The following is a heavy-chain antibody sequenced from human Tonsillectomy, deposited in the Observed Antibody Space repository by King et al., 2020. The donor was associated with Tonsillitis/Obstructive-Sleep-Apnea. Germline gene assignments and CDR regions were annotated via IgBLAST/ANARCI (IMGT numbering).Heavy chain of an antibody. D-gene: IGHD3-10*01. J-gene: IGHJ6*02. CDR1: GFTFSSYW. V-gene: IGHV3-7*03. Sequence: VQLVESGGGLVQPGGSLRLSCAASGFTFSSYWMSWVRQAPGKGLEWVANIKQDGSEKFYVDSVKGRFTISRDNAKNSLSLQMNSLRADDTAVYFCARDCPNYYGSGIHYYGMDVWGQGTTVTVSS. CDR3: ARDCPNYYGSGIHYYGMDV. CDR2: IKQDGSEK.